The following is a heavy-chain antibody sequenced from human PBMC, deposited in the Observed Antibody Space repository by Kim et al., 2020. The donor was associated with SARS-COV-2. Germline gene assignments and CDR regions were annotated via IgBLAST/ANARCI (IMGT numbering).Heavy chain of an antibody. CDR2: ISYDGNDK. D-gene: IGHD1-26*01. V-gene: IGHV3-30*18. CDR3: AKDGSAGAADYYFDY. CDR1: GFTFRTHG. Sequence: GESLRLSCAASGFTFRTHGMHWVRQAPGKGLEWVAVISYDGNDKYSADSVKGRFTISRDNSKNTLYLQMNSLRAEDTAVYYCAKDGSAGAADYYFDYWGQGTLVTVPA. J-gene: IGHJ4*02.